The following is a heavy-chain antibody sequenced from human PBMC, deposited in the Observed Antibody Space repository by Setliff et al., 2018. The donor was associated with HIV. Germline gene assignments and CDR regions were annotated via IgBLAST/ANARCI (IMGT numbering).Heavy chain of an antibody. D-gene: IGHD3-3*02. CDR2: IYYTGTT. CDR3: ARLRVISSSQTFDH. J-gene: IGHJ4*02. V-gene: IGHV4-59*11. CDR1: GGSISSQY. Sequence: LSLTCTVSGGSISSQYWSWIRQPQGKGLEWIGYIYYTGTTHYNPSLKSRVAMSVDTSKNQFSLDLTSVTPADTAVYYCARLRVISSSQTFDHWGQGMLVTVSS.